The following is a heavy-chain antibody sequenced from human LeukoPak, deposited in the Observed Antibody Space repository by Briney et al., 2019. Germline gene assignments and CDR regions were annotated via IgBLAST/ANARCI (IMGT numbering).Heavy chain of an antibody. CDR2: ISGDGGST. CDR1: GFTFDDYA. J-gene: IGHJ4*02. CDR3: ARAVAGRFDY. Sequence: GGSLRLSCAASGFTFDDYAMHWVRQAPGKGLEWVSLISGDGGSTYYADSVKGRFTISRDNSKNTLYLQMNSLRAEDTAVYYCARAVAGRFDYWGQGTLVTVSS. D-gene: IGHD6-19*01. V-gene: IGHV3-43*02.